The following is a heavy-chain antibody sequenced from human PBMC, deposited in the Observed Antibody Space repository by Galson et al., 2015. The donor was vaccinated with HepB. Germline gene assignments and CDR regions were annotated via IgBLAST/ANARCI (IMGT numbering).Heavy chain of an antibody. Sequence: SVKVSCKASGFTFSSSIVLWVRQARGQRLEWIGWTVVGSGNTYYAQKFQDRVTLGRDMYTSTAYMELSSLRFDDTAVYYCATDFTVSHGFDVWGQGTMVTGSS. CDR1: GFTFSSSI. D-gene: IGHD4-17*01. J-gene: IGHJ3*01. V-gene: IGHV1-58*01. CDR2: TVVGSGNT. CDR3: ATDFTVSHGFDV.